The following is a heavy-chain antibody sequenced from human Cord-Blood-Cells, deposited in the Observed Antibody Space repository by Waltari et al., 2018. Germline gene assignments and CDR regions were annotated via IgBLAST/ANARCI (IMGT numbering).Heavy chain of an antibody. V-gene: IGHV3-15*01. CDR2: IKSKTDGGTT. CDR1: GFTFSNAW. Sequence: EVQLVESGGGLVKPGGSLRLSCAASGFTFSNAWMSWVRQAPGKGLEWVGRIKSKTDGGTTDYAAPVKGRFTISRDDSKNTLYLQMNSLKTEDTAVYYCTTLDEDDILTGFDYWGQGTLVTVSS. J-gene: IGHJ4*02. CDR3: TTLDEDDILTGFDY. D-gene: IGHD3-9*01.